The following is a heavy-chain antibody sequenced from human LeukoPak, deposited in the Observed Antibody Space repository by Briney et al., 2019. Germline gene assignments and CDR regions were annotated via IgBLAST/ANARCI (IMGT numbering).Heavy chain of an antibody. D-gene: IGHD1-26*01. CDR2: IDPDTGGT. CDR1: GYTFTDYY. J-gene: IGHJ4*02. Sequence: ASVKVSCKASGYTFTDYYIHWVRQAPGQGLEWMGRIDPDTGGTYYAQKFQGRVTLTRDTSINTAYMGLSRLRSDDTAVFYCSRSLSGNFYNFDYWGQGTLVTVSS. V-gene: IGHV1-2*06. CDR3: SRSLSGNFYNFDY.